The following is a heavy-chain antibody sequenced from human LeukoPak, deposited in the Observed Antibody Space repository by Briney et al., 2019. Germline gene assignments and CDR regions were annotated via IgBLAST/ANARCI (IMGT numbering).Heavy chain of an antibody. D-gene: IGHD1-1*01. CDR1: GYTFTGYY. Sequence: ASVKVSCKASGYTFTGYYMHWVRQAPGQGLEWVGWINPNNGGTNYAQKFQGRVTMTRDASISTAYMELSGLEADATAVYYCVCGMRTSYYFMDVGGKGTTLTVPS. V-gene: IGHV1-2*02. CDR3: VCGMRTSYYFMDV. CDR2: INPNNGGT. J-gene: IGHJ6*03.